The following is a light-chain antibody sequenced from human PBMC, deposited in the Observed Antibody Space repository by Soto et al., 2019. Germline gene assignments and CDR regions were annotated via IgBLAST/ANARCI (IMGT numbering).Light chain of an antibody. V-gene: IGLV3-25*02. CDR2: RDT. Sequence: SYELTQPPSVSVSPGQTARIICSGDELPRQHVYWYQQRPGRAPVLVVYRDTERPSGIPERFSGSSSGTTATLTISGVQAEDEADYYCQSSDSSVTYYVFGPGTKVTVL. J-gene: IGLJ1*01. CDR1: ELPRQH. CDR3: QSSDSSVTYYV.